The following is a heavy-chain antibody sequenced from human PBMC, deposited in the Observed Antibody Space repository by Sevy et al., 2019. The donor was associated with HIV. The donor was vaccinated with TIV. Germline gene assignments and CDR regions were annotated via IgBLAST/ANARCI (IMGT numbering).Heavy chain of an antibody. Sequence: SETLSLTCTVSGGSISSYYWSWIRQPPGKGLEWIGYIYYSGSTNYNPSLKSRVTISVDTSKNQFSLKLSSVTATDTAVYYCARAGYCSSTSCYPHQTFDYWGQGTLVTVSS. CDR2: IYYSGST. V-gene: IGHV4-59*01. D-gene: IGHD2-2*01. J-gene: IGHJ4*02. CDR3: ARAGYCSSTSCYPHQTFDY. CDR1: GGSISSYY.